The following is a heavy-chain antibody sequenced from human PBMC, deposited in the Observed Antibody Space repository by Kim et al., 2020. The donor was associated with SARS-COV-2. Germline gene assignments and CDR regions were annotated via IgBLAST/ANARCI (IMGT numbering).Heavy chain of an antibody. V-gene: IGHV4-4*07. CDR3: ARDIKEGGSYYGRFDY. CDR1: GGSISSYY. D-gene: IGHD1-26*01. Sequence: SETLSLTCTVSGGSISSYYWSWIRQPAGKGLEWIGRIYTSGSTNYNPSLKSRVTMSVDTSKNQFSLKLSSVTAADTAVYYCARDIKEGGSYYGRFDYWGQGTLVTVSS. J-gene: IGHJ4*02. CDR2: IYTSGST.